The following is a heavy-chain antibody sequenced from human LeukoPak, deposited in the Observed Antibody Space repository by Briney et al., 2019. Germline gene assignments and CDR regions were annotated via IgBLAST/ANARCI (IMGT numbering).Heavy chain of an antibody. D-gene: IGHD2-15*01. Sequence: PSESLSLTCTVSGGSISSSSYYWGWIRQPAGKGLEWIGSIFYRGITYYNPSLKSRVTISVDTSENKFSLKVSSVTAADTAVYFCTRQNLADRSFDLWGRGTLATVSS. CDR3: TRQNLADRSFDL. CDR1: GGSISSSSYY. CDR2: IFYRGIT. J-gene: IGHJ2*01. V-gene: IGHV4-39*01.